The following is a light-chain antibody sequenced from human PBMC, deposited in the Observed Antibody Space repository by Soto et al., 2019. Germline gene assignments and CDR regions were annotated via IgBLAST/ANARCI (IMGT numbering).Light chain of an antibody. Sequence: QSALTQPPSASGTPGQRVTISCSGSGSNIGSNTVNWYQQLPGTAPKLLIYTNNQRPSGVPDRFSGSKSGTSASLAISGLQSEDEADYYCVAWDDSLNGWVFGGGTKLTVL. J-gene: IGLJ3*02. CDR2: TNN. CDR3: VAWDDSLNGWV. V-gene: IGLV1-44*01. CDR1: GSNIGSNT.